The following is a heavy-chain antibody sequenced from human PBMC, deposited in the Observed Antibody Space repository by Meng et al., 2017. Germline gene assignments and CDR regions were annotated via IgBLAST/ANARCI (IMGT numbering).Heavy chain of an antibody. J-gene: IGHJ4*02. V-gene: IGHV1-46*01. CDR1: GYTFTSYY. Sequence: ASVKVSCKASGYTFTSYYMHWVRQAPGQGLEWMGIINPSGGSTSYAQKFQGRVTMTRDTSTSTVYTELSSLRSEDTAVYYCARSHYTGYCSGGSCYSHLGYWGQGT. CDR2: INPSGGST. CDR3: ARSHYTGYCSGGSCYSHLGY. D-gene: IGHD2-15*01.